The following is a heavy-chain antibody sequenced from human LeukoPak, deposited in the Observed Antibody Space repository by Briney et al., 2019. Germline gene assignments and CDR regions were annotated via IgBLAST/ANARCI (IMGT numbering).Heavy chain of an antibody. J-gene: IGHJ5*02. CDR1: GFTFSSYG. CDR2: IWYDGSNK. CDR3: ARDSSPGYCSGGSCLFDP. D-gene: IGHD2-15*01. V-gene: IGHV3-33*01. Sequence: GGSLRLSCAASGFTFSSYGMHWVRQAPGKGLEWVAAIWYDGSNKYYADSVKGRFTISRDNSKNTLYLQMNSLRAEDTAVYYCARDSSPGYCSGGSCLFDPWGQGTLVTVSS.